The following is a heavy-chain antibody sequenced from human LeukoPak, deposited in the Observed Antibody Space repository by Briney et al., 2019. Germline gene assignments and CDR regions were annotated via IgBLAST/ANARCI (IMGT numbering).Heavy chain of an antibody. J-gene: IGHJ6*02. CDR3: ARVPLGYCTNGVCPFYYYYGMDV. CDR1: GFTFSSYS. V-gene: IGHV3-48*01. Sequence: PGGSLRLSCAASGFTFSSYSMNWVRQAPGKGLEWVSYISSSSSTIYYADSVKGRFTISRDNAKNSLYLQMNSLRSEDTAVYYCARVPLGYCTNGVCPFYYYYGMDVWGQGTTVTVSS. D-gene: IGHD2-8*01. CDR2: ISSSSSTI.